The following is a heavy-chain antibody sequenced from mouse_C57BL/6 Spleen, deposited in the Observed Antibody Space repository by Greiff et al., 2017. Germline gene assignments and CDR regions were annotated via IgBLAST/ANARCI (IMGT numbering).Heavy chain of an antibody. J-gene: IGHJ3*01. CDR2: IWTGGGT. D-gene: IGHD2-4*01. CDR1: GFSLTSYA. V-gene: IGHV2-9-1*01. CDR3: ASVYYDYDGAWFAY. Sequence: VKLQESGPGLVAPSQSLSITCTVSGFSLTSYAISWVRQPPGKGLEWLGVIWTGGGTNYNSALKSRLSISKDNSKSQVFLKMNSLQTDDTARYYCASVYYDYDGAWFAYWGQGTLVTVSA.